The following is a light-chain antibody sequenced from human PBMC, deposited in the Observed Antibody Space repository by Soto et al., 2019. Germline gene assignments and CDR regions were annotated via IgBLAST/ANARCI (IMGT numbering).Light chain of an antibody. CDR3: QQSYSTPWT. CDR2: AAS. CDR1: KSISSY. Sequence: DIQMTQSPSSLSASVGDRFTITCRASKSISSYLNWYQQKPGKATKLLIYAASSLQSGVPSRFSGSGSGTDFTLTISSLQPEDFATYYCQQSYSTPWTFGQGTKVDTK. V-gene: IGKV1-39*01. J-gene: IGKJ1*01.